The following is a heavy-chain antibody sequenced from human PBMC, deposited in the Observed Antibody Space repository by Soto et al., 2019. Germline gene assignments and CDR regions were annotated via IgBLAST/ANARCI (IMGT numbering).Heavy chain of an antibody. Sequence: SLRLSCAASGFTFSSYEMNWVRQAPGKGLEWVSYSSSSGSTKYYADSVRGRFTISRDNAKNSLYLQTNSLRAEDTAVYYCARDNGARDDAFDVWGQGTMVTVSS. J-gene: IGHJ3*01. D-gene: IGHD2-8*01. V-gene: IGHV3-48*03. CDR2: SSSSGSTK. CDR3: ARDNGARDDAFDV. CDR1: GFTFSSYE.